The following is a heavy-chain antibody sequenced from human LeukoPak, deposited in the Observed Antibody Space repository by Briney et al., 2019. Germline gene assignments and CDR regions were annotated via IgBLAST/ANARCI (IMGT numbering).Heavy chain of an antibody. CDR2: IYTSGST. V-gene: IGHV4-61*02. J-gene: IGHJ6*02. CDR1: GGSISSGSYY. Sequence: PSQTLSLTCTVSGGSISSGSYYWSWIRQPAGKGLEWIGRIYTSGSTNYNPSLKSRVTISVDTSKNQFSLKLSSVTAEDTAVYYCARIYGDPVYYYGMDVWGQGTTVTVSS. D-gene: IGHD4-17*01. CDR3: ARIYGDPVYYYGMDV.